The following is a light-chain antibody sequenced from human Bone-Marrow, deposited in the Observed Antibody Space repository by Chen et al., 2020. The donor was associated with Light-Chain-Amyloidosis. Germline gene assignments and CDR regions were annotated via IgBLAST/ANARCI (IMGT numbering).Light chain of an antibody. V-gene: IGLV3-25*03. Sequence: SYELTQPPSVAVSRGQTARITCSGDDLPTKYAYWYQQKPGQAPVLVIHRDTERPSGISERFSGSSSGTTATFTISGVQAEDEADYHCQSADSSGTYEVIFGGGTKLTVL. CDR2: RDT. J-gene: IGLJ2*01. CDR1: DLPTKY. CDR3: QSADSSGTYEVI.